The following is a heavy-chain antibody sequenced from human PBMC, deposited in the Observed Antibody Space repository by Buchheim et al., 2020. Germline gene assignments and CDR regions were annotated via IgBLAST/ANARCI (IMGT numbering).Heavy chain of an antibody. J-gene: IGHJ4*02. Sequence: QVQLVESGGGVVQPGRSLRLSCAGSGFTFSSHGMHWVRQPPGKGLEWVAVIWYDGSSKYYVDSVKGRFTISRENSKNTLYLQMNSLRDEDTAVYYCTRTAYSSSYYVPHFDYWGQGTL. CDR3: TRTAYSSSYYVPHFDY. CDR1: GFTFSSHG. D-gene: IGHD6-13*01. CDR2: IWYDGSSK. V-gene: IGHV3-33*01.